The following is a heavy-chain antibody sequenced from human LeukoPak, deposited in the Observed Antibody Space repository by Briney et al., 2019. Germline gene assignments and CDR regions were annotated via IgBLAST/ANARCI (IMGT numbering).Heavy chain of an antibody. CDR3: AREVVEYQLLNLFDY. J-gene: IGHJ4*02. CDR1: GGSISSGDYY. CDR2: IYYSGST. Sequence: SGTLSLTCTVSGGSISSGDYYWSWIRQPPGKGLEWIGYIYYSGSTYYNPSLKSRVTISVDTSKNQFSLKLSSVTAANTAVYYCAREVVEYQLLNLFDYWGQGTLVTVSS. V-gene: IGHV4-30-4*08. D-gene: IGHD2-2*01.